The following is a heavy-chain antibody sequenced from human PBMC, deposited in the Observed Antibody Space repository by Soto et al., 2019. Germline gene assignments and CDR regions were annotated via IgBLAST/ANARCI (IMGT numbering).Heavy chain of an antibody. D-gene: IGHD2-8*02. Sequence: GGSLRLSCAASGFPCGSYDMTWVRQSPGKGLEWVSTILVDGRTFYVDSVKGRFTISRDNSRNTVYLQMNSLTAGDTALYYCAKATATGGGAFDFCGQGTMVTVSS. CDR1: GFPCGSYD. CDR2: ILVDGRT. V-gene: IGHV3-23*01. CDR3: AKATATGGGAFDF. J-gene: IGHJ3*01.